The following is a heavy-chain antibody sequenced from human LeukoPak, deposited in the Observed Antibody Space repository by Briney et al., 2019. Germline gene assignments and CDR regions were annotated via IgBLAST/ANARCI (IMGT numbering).Heavy chain of an antibody. CDR2: IKGDGIST. V-gene: IGHV3-74*01. D-gene: IGHD3-3*01. CDR1: GFDFSSNW. J-gene: IGHJ4*02. CDR3: AKEHSWSIDY. Sequence: GGSLRLSCAASGFDFSSNWMHWVRHAPGQGLVWVSRIKGDGISTNYADSVKGRFTISRDIANDTLYLQMNSLRAEVTGVYYCAKEHSWSIDYWGRGTLVTVSS.